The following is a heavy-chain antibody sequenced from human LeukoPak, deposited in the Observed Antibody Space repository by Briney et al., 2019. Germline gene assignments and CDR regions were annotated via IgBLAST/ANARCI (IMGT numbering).Heavy chain of an antibody. D-gene: IGHD3-10*01. Sequence: SGTLSLTCTVSGGSISSGDYYWSWIRQPPGKGLVWIGYIYYSGSTYYNPSLKSRVTISVDTSKNQFSLKLSSVTAADTAVYYCAREGYYGSGSYSVRFDPWGQGTLVTVSS. CDR2: IYYSGST. CDR3: AREGYYGSGSYSVRFDP. J-gene: IGHJ5*02. CDR1: GGSISSGDYY. V-gene: IGHV4-30-4*01.